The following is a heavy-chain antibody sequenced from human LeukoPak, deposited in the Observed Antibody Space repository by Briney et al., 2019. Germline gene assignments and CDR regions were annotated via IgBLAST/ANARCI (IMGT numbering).Heavy chain of an antibody. CDR2: VNSGGSST. V-gene: IGHV3-23*01. J-gene: IGHJ4*02. Sequence: GGSLRLSCAASGFTFSASAMNWVRQAPAKGLEWVSSVNSGGSSTYYADSVKGRFTISRGNSRNTLYLQMNSLRVEDTAVYYCAKGPVVTLDSWGQGTLVSVSS. D-gene: IGHD4-23*01. CDR1: GFTFSASA. CDR3: AKGPVVTLDS.